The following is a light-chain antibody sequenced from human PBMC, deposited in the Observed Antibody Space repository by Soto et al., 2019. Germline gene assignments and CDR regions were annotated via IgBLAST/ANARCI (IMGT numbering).Light chain of an antibody. Sequence: DIVMTQSPDSLAVSLGERATINCKSSQCVLYSSNNKIYLAWYQQKPGQPPKLLIYWASTRESGVPDRFSGSGSGTDFTLTISSLQAEDVAVYYCQQYYSIPRTFGQGTKVDIK. CDR1: QCVLYSSNNKIY. V-gene: IGKV4-1*01. J-gene: IGKJ1*01. CDR2: WAS. CDR3: QQYYSIPRT.